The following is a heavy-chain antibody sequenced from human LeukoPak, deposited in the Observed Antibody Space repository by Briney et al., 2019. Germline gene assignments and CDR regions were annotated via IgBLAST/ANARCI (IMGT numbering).Heavy chain of an antibody. CDR1: GYTFTSYD. CDR3: ASMVRDSSGWFGFDY. CDR2: MNPNSGNT. Sequence: ASVKVSCKASGYTFTSYDINWVRQATGQGLEWMGWMNPNSGNTGYAQKFQGRVTVTRNTSISTAYMELSSLRSEDTAVYYCASMVRDSSGWFGFDYWGQGTLVTVSS. J-gene: IGHJ4*02. V-gene: IGHV1-8*01. D-gene: IGHD6-19*01.